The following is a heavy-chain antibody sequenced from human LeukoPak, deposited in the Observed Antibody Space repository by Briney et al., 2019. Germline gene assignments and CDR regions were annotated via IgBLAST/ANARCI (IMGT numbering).Heavy chain of an antibody. J-gene: IGHJ4*02. CDR2: ISSSSSYV. D-gene: IGHD6-6*01. CDR3: ARDPEYSSSSRKFDY. V-gene: IGHV3-21*01. CDR1: GFTFSSYS. Sequence: GGSLRPSCAASGFTFSSYSMNWVRQAPGKGLEWVSSISSSSSYVYYADSVKGRFTISRDNAKNSLYLQMNSLRAEDTAVYYCARDPEYSSSSRKFDYWGQGTLVTVSS.